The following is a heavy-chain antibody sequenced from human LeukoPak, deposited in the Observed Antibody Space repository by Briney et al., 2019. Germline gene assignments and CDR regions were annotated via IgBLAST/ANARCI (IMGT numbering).Heavy chain of an antibody. CDR2: ISYDGSNK. Sequence: GGSLRLSCAASGFSLSDSGMHWVRQAPGKGLEWVAVISYDGSNKYYADSVKGRFTISRDNSKNTLYLQMNSLRAEDTAVYYCAREAIGFDYWGQGTLVTVSS. CDR1: GFSLSDSG. V-gene: IGHV3-30*19. CDR3: AREAIGFDY. J-gene: IGHJ4*02.